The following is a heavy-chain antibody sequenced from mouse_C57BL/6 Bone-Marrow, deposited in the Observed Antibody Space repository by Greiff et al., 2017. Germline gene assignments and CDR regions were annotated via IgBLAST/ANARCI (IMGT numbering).Heavy chain of an antibody. CDR3: ARNGDGYYLAWFAY. D-gene: IGHD2-3*01. Sequence: VQLQQSGPGLVQPSPSLSISCTVSGFSLTSYGVHWVRQSPGKGLEWLGVIWSGGSTDYNAAFISRLSISKDNSKSQVFFKMNSLQAYDTAIYYCARNGDGYYLAWFAYWGQGTLVTVSA. CDR1: GFSLTSYG. CDR2: IWSGGST. J-gene: IGHJ3*01. V-gene: IGHV2-2*01.